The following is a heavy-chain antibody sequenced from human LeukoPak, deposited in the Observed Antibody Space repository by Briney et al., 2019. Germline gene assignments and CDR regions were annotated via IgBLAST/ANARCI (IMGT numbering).Heavy chain of an antibody. V-gene: IGHV3-64*01. Sequence: GGSLRLSCAASGFTLSSFTMHWVRQAPEKGLEYVSTITSGGNTYYANSVKDMFTISRDNSKNMLYLQMGSLRTDDMAVYYCARKTSNWNDAWGQGTLVTVS. CDR1: GFTLSSFT. J-gene: IGHJ5*02. CDR2: ITSGGNT. CDR3: ARKTSNWNDA.